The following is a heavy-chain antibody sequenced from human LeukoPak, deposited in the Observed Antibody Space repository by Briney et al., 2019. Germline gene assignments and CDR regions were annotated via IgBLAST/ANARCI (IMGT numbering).Heavy chain of an antibody. V-gene: IGHV5-51*01. Sequence: GESLKISCKGSGYIFTNSWIGWVRQMPGKGLELMGIINPADSERRYSPSFQGQVTISVDKSISTAYLQWSSLKASDTAMYYCSRQGCTTTSCHTIDSWGQGSLVIVSS. J-gene: IGHJ4*02. CDR2: INPADSER. CDR1: GYIFTNSW. D-gene: IGHD2-2*02. CDR3: SRQGCTTTSCHTIDS.